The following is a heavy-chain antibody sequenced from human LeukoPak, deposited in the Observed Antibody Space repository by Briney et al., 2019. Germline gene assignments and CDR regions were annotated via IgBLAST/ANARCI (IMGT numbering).Heavy chain of an antibody. Sequence: SETLSLTCTASGGSISNYYWSWIRQPPGKGLEWIGFIYYSGSTNYNPSLKSRVTISVDTSKNQFSLKLSSVTAADTAVYYCARGKYYYYYYMDVWGKGTTVTVSS. CDR3: ARGKYYYYYYMDV. J-gene: IGHJ6*03. V-gene: IGHV4-59*12. CDR1: GGSISNYY. CDR2: IYYSGST.